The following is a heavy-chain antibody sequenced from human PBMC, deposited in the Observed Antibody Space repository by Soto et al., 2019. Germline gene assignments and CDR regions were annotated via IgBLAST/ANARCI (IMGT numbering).Heavy chain of an antibody. D-gene: IGHD3-22*01. CDR1: GFTFSSYA. J-gene: IGHJ4*02. Sequence: PGGSLRLSCAASGFTFSSYAMHWVRQAPGKGLEWVAVISYDGSNKYYADSVKGRFTISRDNSKNTLYLQMNSLRAEDTAVYYCARDLGLYYYDSSGLPDYWGQGTLVTVSS. CDR2: ISYDGSNK. CDR3: ARDLGLYYYDSSGLPDY. V-gene: IGHV3-30-3*01.